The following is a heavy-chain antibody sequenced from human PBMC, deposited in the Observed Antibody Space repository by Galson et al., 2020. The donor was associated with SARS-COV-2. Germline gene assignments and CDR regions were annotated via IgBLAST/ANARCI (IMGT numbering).Heavy chain of an antibody. CDR1: GGSISSSSYY. V-gene: IGHV4-39*01. D-gene: IGHD6-13*01. J-gene: IGHJ4*02. CDR2: IYYSGST. Sequence: SETLSLTCTVSGGSISSSSYYWGWIRQPPGKGLEWIGSIYYSGSTYYNPSLKSRVTISVDTSKNQFSLKLSSVTAADTAVYYCARLRSSSWYGTDYWGQGTLVTVSS. CDR3: ARLRSSSWYGTDY.